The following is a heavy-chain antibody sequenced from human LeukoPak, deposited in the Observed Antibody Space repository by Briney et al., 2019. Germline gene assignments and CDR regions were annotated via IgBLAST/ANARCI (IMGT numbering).Heavy chain of an antibody. V-gene: IGHV1-69*13. J-gene: IGHJ3*02. CDR2: IIPIFGTA. Sequence: ASVKVSCKASRGTFSSYAISWVRQAPGQGLEWMGGIIPIFGTANYAQKFQGRVTITADESTSTAYMELSSLRSEDTAVYYCASLDIVVVPAARGAFGIWGQGTMVTVSS. CDR1: RGTFSSYA. CDR3: ASLDIVVVPAARGAFGI. D-gene: IGHD2-2*01.